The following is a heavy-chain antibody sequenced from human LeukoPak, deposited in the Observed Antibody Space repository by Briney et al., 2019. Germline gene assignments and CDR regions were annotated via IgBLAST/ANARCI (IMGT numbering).Heavy chain of an antibody. CDR2: IHYEGTYK. D-gene: IGHD2-2*01. Sequence: GGSLRLSCGASGFTFSNHGMHWVRQAPGKGLEWVSSIHYEGTYKYYADSVQGRFTISRDNSQNTLYLQMNSLRAEDTAVYYCAKGGEVCISTACYGHFDYWGQGTLVTVSS. CDR1: GFTFSNHG. CDR3: AKGGEVCISTACYGHFDY. V-gene: IGHV3-30*02. J-gene: IGHJ4*02.